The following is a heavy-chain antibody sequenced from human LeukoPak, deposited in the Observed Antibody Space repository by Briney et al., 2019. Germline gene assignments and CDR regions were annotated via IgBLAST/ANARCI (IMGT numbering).Heavy chain of an antibody. Sequence: SETLSLTCTVSGGSISSGSYYWSWIRQPAGKGLEWIGRIYTSGSTNYNPSLKSRVTISVDTSKNQFSLKLSSVTAADTAVYYCAREADRHYYDSSGYHNWFDPWGQGTLVTVSS. V-gene: IGHV4-61*02. D-gene: IGHD3-22*01. CDR3: AREADRHYYDSSGYHNWFDP. CDR1: GGSISSGSYY. J-gene: IGHJ5*02. CDR2: IYTSGST.